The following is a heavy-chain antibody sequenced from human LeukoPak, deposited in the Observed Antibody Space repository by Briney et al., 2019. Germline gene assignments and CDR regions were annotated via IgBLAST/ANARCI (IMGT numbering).Heavy chain of an antibody. V-gene: IGHV1-2*02. J-gene: IGHJ5*02. CDR1: GYTFTSYD. CDR2: INPNSGNT. CDR3: AREANPSPLRFLEWLLGWFDP. Sequence: ASVKVSCKASGYTFTSYDINWVRQATGQGLEWMGWINPNSGNTYSAQKFQGRVTMTRDTSISTAYMELSRLRSDDTAVYYCAREANPSPLRFLEWLLGWFDPWGQGTLVTVSS. D-gene: IGHD3-3*01.